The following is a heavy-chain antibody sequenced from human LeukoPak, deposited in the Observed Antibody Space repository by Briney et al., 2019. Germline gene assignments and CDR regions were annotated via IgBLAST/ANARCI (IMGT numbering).Heavy chain of an antibody. CDR2: INHSGST. J-gene: IGHJ4*02. Sequence: SETLSLTCAVYGGSFSGYYWSWIRQPPGKGLEWIGEINHSGSTNYNPSLKSRVTISVDTSKNQFSLKLSSVTAADTAVYYCARAGGTQIWLRGTLDYWGQGTLVTVSS. CDR1: GGSFSGYY. V-gene: IGHV4-34*01. CDR3: ARAGGTQIWLRGTLDY. D-gene: IGHD5-18*01.